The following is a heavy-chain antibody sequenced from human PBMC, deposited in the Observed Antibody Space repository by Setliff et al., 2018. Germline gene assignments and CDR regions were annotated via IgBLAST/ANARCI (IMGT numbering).Heavy chain of an antibody. CDR3: ARENTAKNFWGEESDY. J-gene: IGHJ4*02. CDR1: GYTFTPYY. CDR2: INPGDGST. D-gene: IGHD3-3*01. V-gene: IGHV1-46*01. Sequence: GASVKVSCKASGYTFTPYYMHWVRQAPGQGLEWMGVINPGDGSTTYTQKFQGKVKLTRDKSTNTVYMQLNRLRFEERAVYYCARENTAKNFWGEESDYWGQGTLVTVSS.